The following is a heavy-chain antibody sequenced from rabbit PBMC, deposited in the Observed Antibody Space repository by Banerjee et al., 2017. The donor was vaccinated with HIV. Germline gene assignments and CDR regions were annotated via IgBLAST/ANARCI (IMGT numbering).Heavy chain of an antibody. CDR2: IYIGSGNT. CDR1: GFSFSSNSY. D-gene: IGHD4-1*01. J-gene: IGHJ4*01. CDR3: AREWSAWGLHL. V-gene: IGHV1S45*01. Sequence: QEQLVESGGGLVQPEGSLTLTCTASGFSFSSNSYMCWVRQAPGKGLEWIGCIYIGSGNTYYASWAKGRFTISKTSPTTVTLQMTSLTAADTATCFCAREWSAWGLHLWGPGTLVTDS.